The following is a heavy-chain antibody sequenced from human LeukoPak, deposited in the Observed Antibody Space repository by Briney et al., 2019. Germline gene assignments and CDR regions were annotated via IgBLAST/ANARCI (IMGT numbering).Heavy chain of an antibody. CDR3: ARLTVTGEIGV. J-gene: IGHJ4*02. CDR2: IYSRGST. V-gene: IGHV4-4*07. Sequence: PSETLFLTCTVSGDSINSYYWTWIRQPAGKGLEWIGRIYSRGSTIYNSSLKRRVTMSVDTAKSQFSLRLTSVTAADTAVYYCARLTVTGEIGVWGQGTLVTVSS. CDR1: GDSINSYY. D-gene: IGHD4-11*01.